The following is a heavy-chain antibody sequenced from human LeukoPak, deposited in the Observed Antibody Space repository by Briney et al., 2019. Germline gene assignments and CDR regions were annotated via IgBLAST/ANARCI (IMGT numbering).Heavy chain of an antibody. J-gene: IGHJ6*02. D-gene: IGHD4-17*01. CDR3: ARDAVYGDPMYAMDV. V-gene: IGHV1-2*02. CDR1: GYTFPAYY. Sequence: GASVKVSCKASGYTFPAYYMYWVRQAPGQGLEWMGWINPNTSGTKYAQKFQGRVTMTRDTSISAAYMELSRLKSDDTAVYYCARDAVYGDPMYAMDVWGQGTTVTVSS. CDR2: INPNTSGT.